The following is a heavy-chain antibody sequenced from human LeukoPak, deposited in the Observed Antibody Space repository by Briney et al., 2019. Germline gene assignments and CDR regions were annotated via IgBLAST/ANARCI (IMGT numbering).Heavy chain of an antibody. V-gene: IGHV1-8*03. D-gene: IGHD2-2*02. CDR2: MNPNSGNT. CDR1: GYTFTSYD. CDR3: ARQFDPHLYHNFDY. Sequence: GASVKVSCKASGYTFTSYDINWVRQATGQGLEWMGWMNPNSGNTGYAQKFQGRVTITRNTSISTAYMELSSLRSEDTAVYYCARQFDPHLYHNFDYWGQGTLVTVSS. J-gene: IGHJ4*02.